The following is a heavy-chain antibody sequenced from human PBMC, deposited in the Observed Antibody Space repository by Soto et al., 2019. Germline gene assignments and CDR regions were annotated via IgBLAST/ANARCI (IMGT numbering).Heavy chain of an antibody. Sequence: QAGGSLRLSCAASGFTFSSYSMNWVRQAPGKGLEWVSYISSSSSTIYYADSVKGRFTISRDNAKNSLYLQMNSLRDEDTAVYYCARGTDVYYDFWTREFDIWGQGTMVTVSS. D-gene: IGHD3-3*01. J-gene: IGHJ3*02. CDR3: ARGTDVYYDFWTREFDI. V-gene: IGHV3-48*02. CDR1: GFTFSSYS. CDR2: ISSSSSTI.